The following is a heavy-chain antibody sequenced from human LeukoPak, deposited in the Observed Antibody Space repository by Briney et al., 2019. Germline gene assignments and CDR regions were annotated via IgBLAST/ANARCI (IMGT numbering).Heavy chain of an antibody. V-gene: IGHV4-34*01. D-gene: IGHD6-19*01. CDR2: INHSGST. J-gene: IGHJ3*02. CDR1: GGSFSGYY. Sequence: SETLSLTCAVYGGSFSGYYWSWIRQPPGKGLEWIGEINHSGSTNYNPSLKGRVTISVDTSKNQFSLKLSSVTAADTAVYYCARTIAVAGLDAFDIWGQGTMVTVSS. CDR3: ARTIAVAGLDAFDI.